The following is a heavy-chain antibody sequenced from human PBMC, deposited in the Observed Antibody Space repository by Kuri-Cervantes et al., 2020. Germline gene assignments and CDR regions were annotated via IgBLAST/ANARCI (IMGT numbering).Heavy chain of an antibody. CDR1: GYTFTGYY. V-gene: IGHV1-2*02. D-gene: IGHD3-10*01. Sequence: ASVKVSCKASGYTFTGYYMHWVRQAPGQGLEWMGWINPNSGGTNYAQKFQGRATMTRDTSISTAYMELSSLRSEDTAVYYCARGLGSGNYYYYYYGMDVWGQGTTVTVSS. J-gene: IGHJ6*02. CDR2: INPNSGGT. CDR3: ARGLGSGNYYYYYYGMDV.